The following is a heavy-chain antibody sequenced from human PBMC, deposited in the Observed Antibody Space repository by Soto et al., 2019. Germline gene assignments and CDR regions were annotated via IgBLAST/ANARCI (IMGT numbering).Heavy chain of an antibody. CDR3: ARVGGGYCSGGSCYSGFYYYGMDV. CDR2: ISAYNGNT. Sequence: QVQLVQSGAEVKKPGASVKVSCKASGYTFTSYGISWVRQAPGQGLEWMGWISAYNGNTNYAQKLQGRVTMTTDTSTSTAYMELRRLRSDDTAVYYCARVGGGYCSGGSCYSGFYYYGMDVWGQGTTVTVSS. CDR1: GYTFTSYG. V-gene: IGHV1-18*01. J-gene: IGHJ6*02. D-gene: IGHD2-15*01.